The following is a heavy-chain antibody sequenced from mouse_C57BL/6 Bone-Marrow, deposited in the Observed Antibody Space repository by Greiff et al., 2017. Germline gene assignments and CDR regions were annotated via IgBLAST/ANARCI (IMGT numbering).Heavy chain of an antibody. J-gene: IGHJ3*01. CDR3: ARRDYDPWFAY. CDR1: GYTFTNYW. D-gene: IGHD2-4*01. V-gene: IGHV1-63*01. CDR2: IYPGGGYT. Sequence: QVQLQQSGAELVRPGTSVKMSCKASGYTFTNYWIGWAKQRPGHGLEWIGDIYPGGGYTNYNEKFKGKATLTADKSSSTAYMQFSSLTSEDSAIYYCARRDYDPWFAYWGQGTLVTVSA.